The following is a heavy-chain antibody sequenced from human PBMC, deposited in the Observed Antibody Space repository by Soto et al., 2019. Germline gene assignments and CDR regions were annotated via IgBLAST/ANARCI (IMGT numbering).Heavy chain of an antibody. D-gene: IGHD3-22*01. J-gene: IGHJ4*02. CDR1: GGTFSSYA. Sequence: GASVKVSCKASGGTFSSYAISWVRQAPGQGLEWMGGIIPIFGTANYAQKFQGRVTITADESTSTAYMELSSLRSEDTAVYYCARSDTTYYYDSSGYQIFDYWGQGTLVTVSS. CDR2: IIPIFGTA. V-gene: IGHV1-69*13. CDR3: ARSDTTYYYDSSGYQIFDY.